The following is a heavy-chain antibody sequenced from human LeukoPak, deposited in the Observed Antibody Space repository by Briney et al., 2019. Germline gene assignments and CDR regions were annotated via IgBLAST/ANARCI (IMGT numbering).Heavy chain of an antibody. CDR1: GGSISSSSYY. CDR3: ARQGGYPFDY. D-gene: IGHD5-12*01. CDR2: IYYSGST. J-gene: IGHJ4*02. V-gene: IGHV4-39*01. Sequence: PSETLSLTCTVSGGSISSSSYYWGWIRQPPGQGLEWIGSIYYSGSTYYNPSLESRVTISVDTSKNQFSLKLSSVTAADTAVYYCARQGGYPFDYWGQGTLVTVSS.